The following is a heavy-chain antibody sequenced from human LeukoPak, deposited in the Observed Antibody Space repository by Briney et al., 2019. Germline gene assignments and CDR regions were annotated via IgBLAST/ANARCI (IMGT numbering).Heavy chain of an antibody. CDR3: ARVGTLYDILTGYSFDP. J-gene: IGHJ5*02. CDR2: IYYSGST. V-gene: IGHV4-59*01. D-gene: IGHD3-9*01. CDR1: GGSISSYY. Sequence: SETLSLTCTVSGGSISSYYWSWIRQPPGKGLEWIGYIYYSGSTNYNPSLKSRVTISVDTSKNQFSLKLSSVTAADTAVYYCARVGTLYDILTGYSFDPWGQGTLVTVSS.